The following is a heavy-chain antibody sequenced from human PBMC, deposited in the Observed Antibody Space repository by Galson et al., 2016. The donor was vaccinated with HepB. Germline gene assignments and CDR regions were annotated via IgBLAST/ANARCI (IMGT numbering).Heavy chain of an antibody. Sequence: SLRLSCAVSGFTFSTYAMNWVRQAPGKGLEWVSSISGSGDNTYYADSVKGRFTISRDSSKNTLFLQMNSLRVEDTAIYYCASKAGFCRGGTCYGPLDYWGQGALVTVSS. J-gene: IGHJ4*02. CDR3: ASKAGFCRGGTCYGPLDY. V-gene: IGHV3-23*01. CDR1: GFTFSTYA. D-gene: IGHD2-15*01. CDR2: ISGSGDNT.